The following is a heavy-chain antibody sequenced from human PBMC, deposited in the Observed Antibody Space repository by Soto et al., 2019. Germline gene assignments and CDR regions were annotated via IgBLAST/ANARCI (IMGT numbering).Heavy chain of an antibody. CDR1: GFTFSSYG. Sequence: GGSLRLSCAASGFTFSSYGMHWVRQAPGKGLEWVAVISYDGSNKYYADSVKGRFTISRDNSKNTLYLQMNSLRAEDTAVYYCAKDLNRLVGSGWLYYFDYWGQGTLVTVSS. J-gene: IGHJ4*02. CDR2: ISYDGSNK. D-gene: IGHD6-19*01. CDR3: AKDLNRLVGSGWLYYFDY. V-gene: IGHV3-30*18.